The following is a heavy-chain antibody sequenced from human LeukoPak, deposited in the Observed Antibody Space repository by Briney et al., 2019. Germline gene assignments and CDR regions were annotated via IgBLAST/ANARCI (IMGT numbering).Heavy chain of an antibody. CDR2: IYSGGST. D-gene: IGHD3-10*01. CDR1: GFTVSSNY. V-gene: IGHV3-66*04. Sequence: GGSLRLPCAASGFTVSSNYMSWVRQAPGKGLEWVSVIYSGGSTYYADSVKGRFTISRDNSKNTLYLQMNSLRAEDTAVYYCARLYYGSGTTNDYWGQGTLVTVSS. J-gene: IGHJ4*02. CDR3: ARLYYGSGTTNDY.